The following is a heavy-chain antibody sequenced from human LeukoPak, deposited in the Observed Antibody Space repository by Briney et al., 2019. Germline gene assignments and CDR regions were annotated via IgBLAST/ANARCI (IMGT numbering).Heavy chain of an antibody. D-gene: IGHD2-21*01. CDR2: MNPNSGNT. V-gene: IGHV1-8*01. CDR3: ARDLLAYCGGDCYSDAFDI. Sequence: ASVKVSCKASGYTFTSYDINWVRQATGQGLEWMGWMNPNSGNTGFAQKLQGRVTMTRNTSISTAYMELSSLRSEDTAVYYCARDLLAYCGGDCYSDAFDIWGQGTMVTVSS. J-gene: IGHJ3*02. CDR1: GYTFTSYD.